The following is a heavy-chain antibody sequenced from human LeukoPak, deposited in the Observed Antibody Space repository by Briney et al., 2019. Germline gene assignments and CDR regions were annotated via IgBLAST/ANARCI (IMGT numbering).Heavy chain of an antibody. CDR3: ARVGKVGAFDY. J-gene: IGHJ4*02. CDR1: GFTFSSYA. Sequence: GGSLRLSCAASGFTFSSYAMHWVRQAPGKGLEWVAVISYDGSNKYYADSVKGRFTISRDNSKNTLYLQMNSLRAENTAVYYCARVGKVGAFDYWGQGTLVTVSS. D-gene: IGHD1-26*01. CDR2: ISYDGSNK. V-gene: IGHV3-30-3*01.